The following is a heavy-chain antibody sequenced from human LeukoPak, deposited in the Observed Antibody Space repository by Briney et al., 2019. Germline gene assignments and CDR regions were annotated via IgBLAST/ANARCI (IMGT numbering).Heavy chain of an antibody. Sequence: SETLSLTCTVSGGSISSGGYYWTWIRQHPGKGLEWIGYIYYGGSTYYNPSLKSRVTISVDTSKNQFSLQLSSVTAADTAVYFCASPAPYESSGYYKLWGQGTLVTVSS. J-gene: IGHJ4*02. D-gene: IGHD3-22*01. CDR3: ASPAPYESSGYYKL. CDR1: GGSISSGGYY. CDR2: IYYGGST. V-gene: IGHV4-31*03.